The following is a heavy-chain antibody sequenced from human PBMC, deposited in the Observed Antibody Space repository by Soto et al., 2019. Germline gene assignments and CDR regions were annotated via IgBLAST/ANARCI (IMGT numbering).Heavy chain of an antibody. J-gene: IGHJ3*02. CDR1: GGSISSGGYY. Sequence: SETLSLTCTVSGGSISSGGYYWSWIRQHPGKGLEWIGYIYYSGSTYYNPSLKSRVTISVDTSKNQFSLKLSSVTAADTAVYYCARGEDIVVVVDAPVGNYAFDIWGQGTMVTVSS. D-gene: IGHD2-15*01. CDR3: ARGEDIVVVVDAPVGNYAFDI. V-gene: IGHV4-31*03. CDR2: IYYSGST.